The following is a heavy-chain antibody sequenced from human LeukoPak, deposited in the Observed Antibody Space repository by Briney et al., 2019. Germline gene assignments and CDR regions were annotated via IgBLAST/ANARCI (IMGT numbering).Heavy chain of an antibody. CDR3: ARGRKKYHYDY. CDR2: IWYDGSNK. CDR1: GFTFSSYG. J-gene: IGHJ4*02. V-gene: IGHV3-33*01. D-gene: IGHD2-2*01. Sequence: GGSLRLSCAASGFTFSSYGMHWVRQAPGEGLEWVAVIWYDGSNKYYADSVKGRFTISRDNSKNTLYLQMNSLRAEDTAVYYCARGRKKYHYDYWGQGTLVTVSS.